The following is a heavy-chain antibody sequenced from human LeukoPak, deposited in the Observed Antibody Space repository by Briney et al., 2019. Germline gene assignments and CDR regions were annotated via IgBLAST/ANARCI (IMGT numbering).Heavy chain of an antibody. CDR2: IYYSGST. CDR1: VDSISIYY. J-gene: IGHJ4*02. Sequence: KPADTQSLPCTVSVDSISIYYSSWLRQPRRKGLEWVGYIYYSGSTNYNPSLKSRVTISVDTSKNQFSLKLSSVTAADTAVYYCARATTVTTGFDYWGQGTLVTVSS. D-gene: IGHD4-17*01. V-gene: IGHV4-59*07. CDR3: ARATTVTTGFDY.